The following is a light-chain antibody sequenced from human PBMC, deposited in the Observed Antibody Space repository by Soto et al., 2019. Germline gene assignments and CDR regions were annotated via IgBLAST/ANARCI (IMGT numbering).Light chain of an antibody. Sequence: EIVMTQSPATLSVSPGERATLSCRASQSVSSNLAWYQQKPGQAPRLLIYGASTRATGMPASFSGSGSGTEFTLTISSLQSEDFAVYYCQQYNNWPYTFGQGTKLEIK. CDR2: GAS. J-gene: IGKJ2*01. CDR1: QSVSSN. CDR3: QQYNNWPYT. V-gene: IGKV3-15*01.